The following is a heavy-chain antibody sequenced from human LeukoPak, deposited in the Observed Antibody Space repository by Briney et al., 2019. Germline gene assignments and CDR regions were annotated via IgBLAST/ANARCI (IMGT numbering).Heavy chain of an antibody. D-gene: IGHD2-15*01. CDR1: GFTFSGSA. V-gene: IGHV3-73*01. CDR2: IRSKANNYAT. Sequence: GGSLRLSCAASGFTFSGSAMHWVRQASGKGLEWVGRIRSKANNYATAYAASVKGRFTISRDDSKNTAYLQMNSLKTEDTAVYYCTSSFFYCSGDSCYLGYYYMDVWGKGTTVTISS. CDR3: TSSFFYCSGDSCYLGYYYMDV. J-gene: IGHJ6*03.